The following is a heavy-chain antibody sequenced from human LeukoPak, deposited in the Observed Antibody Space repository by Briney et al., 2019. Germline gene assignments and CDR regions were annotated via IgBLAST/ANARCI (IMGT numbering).Heavy chain of an antibody. V-gene: IGHV4-34*01. Sequence: TSETLSFTCAVYGGSFSGYYWSWIRQPPGKGLEWIGEINHSGSTNYNPSLKSRVTISVDTSKNQFSLKLSSVTAADTAVYYCARGPDSTEINPPFDYWGQGTLVTVSS. CDR3: ARGPDSTEINPPFDY. CDR2: INHSGST. CDR1: GGSFSGYY. J-gene: IGHJ4*02. D-gene: IGHD3-22*01.